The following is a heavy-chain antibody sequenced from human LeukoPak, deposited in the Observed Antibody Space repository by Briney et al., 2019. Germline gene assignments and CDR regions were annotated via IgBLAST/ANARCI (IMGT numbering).Heavy chain of an antibody. Sequence: ASVKVSCKASGGTFSSYAISWVRQAPGQGLEWMGGIIPIFGTANYAQKFQGRVTITADESTSTAYMELSSLRSEDTAVYYCASSPYSSSEWFDPRGQGTLVTVSS. CDR2: IIPIFGTA. CDR1: GGTFSSYA. D-gene: IGHD6-6*01. V-gene: IGHV1-69*13. CDR3: ASSPYSSSEWFDP. J-gene: IGHJ5*02.